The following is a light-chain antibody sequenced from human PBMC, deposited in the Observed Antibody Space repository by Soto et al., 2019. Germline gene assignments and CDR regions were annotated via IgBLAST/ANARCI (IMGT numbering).Light chain of an antibody. CDR2: MNN. Sequence: QSVLTQPPSLSGIPGQTVTISCLGSRSNIGSSIVHWYQQFPGTAPKHLIFMNNQRPSGVPDRFSGSKSGTSASLVISGLRSEDEADYYCVAWDDDLSARVFGGGTKVTVL. J-gene: IGLJ3*02. V-gene: IGLV1-47*01. CDR1: RSNIGSSI. CDR3: VAWDDDLSARV.